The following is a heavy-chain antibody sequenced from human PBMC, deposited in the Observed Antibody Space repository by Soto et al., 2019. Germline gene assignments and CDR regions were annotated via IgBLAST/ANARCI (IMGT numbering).Heavy chain of an antibody. CDR2: INAGNGNT. CDR1: GYTFTSYA. CDR3: ARAGYYGSGSYDFAFDI. D-gene: IGHD3-10*01. V-gene: IGHV1-3*01. Sequence: ASVKVSCKASGYTFTSYAMHWVHQAPGQRLEWMGWINAGNGNTKYSQKFQGRVTITRDTSASTAYMELSSLRSEDTAVYYCARAGYYGSGSYDFAFDIWGQGTMVTVSS. J-gene: IGHJ3*02.